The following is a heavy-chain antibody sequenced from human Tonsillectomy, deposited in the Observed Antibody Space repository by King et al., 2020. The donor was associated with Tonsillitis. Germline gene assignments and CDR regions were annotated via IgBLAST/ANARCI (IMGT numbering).Heavy chain of an antibody. CDR3: AKDLARGSNSYYYYMDV. Sequence: VQLVESGGGVVQPGGSLRLSCAASGFTFDDYAMHWVRLAPGKGLEWVSLIGGDGDTTYYADFVKGRFTISRDNSKNSLYLQMNSLRTEDTGLYYCAKDLARGSNSYYYYMDVWGKGTTVTVSS. V-gene: IGHV3-43*02. D-gene: IGHD3-16*01. CDR2: IGGDGDTT. CDR1: GFTFDDYA. J-gene: IGHJ6*03.